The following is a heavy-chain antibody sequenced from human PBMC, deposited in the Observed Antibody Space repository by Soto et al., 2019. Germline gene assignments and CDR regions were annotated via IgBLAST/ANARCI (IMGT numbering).Heavy chain of an antibody. CDR3: VRTSLVVVAATREDY. D-gene: IGHD2-15*01. CDR2: INSDGSST. CDR1: GFTFSSYW. Sequence: EVQLVESGGGLVQPGGSLRLSCAASGFTFSSYWMHWVGQAPGKGLVWVSRINSDGSSTSNADSVKGRFTISRDNAKNTLYLRMNSLRAEDTAVYYCVRTSLVVVAATREDYWGQGTLVTVS. V-gene: IGHV3-74*01. J-gene: IGHJ4*02.